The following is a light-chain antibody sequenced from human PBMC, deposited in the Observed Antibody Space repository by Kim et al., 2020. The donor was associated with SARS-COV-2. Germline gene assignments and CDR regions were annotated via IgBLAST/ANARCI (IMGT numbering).Light chain of an antibody. CDR1: KSIGSQ. Sequence: WSPGERAPLSGRAIKSIGSQLGWYQQKPGQAPRLLIFDTSNRAAGIPARFSGSGSETDFTLTISSLEPEYFAVYYCQQRSNWPLTFGGGTKVDIK. CDR2: DTS. J-gene: IGKJ4*01. CDR3: QQRSNWPLT. V-gene: IGKV3-11*01.